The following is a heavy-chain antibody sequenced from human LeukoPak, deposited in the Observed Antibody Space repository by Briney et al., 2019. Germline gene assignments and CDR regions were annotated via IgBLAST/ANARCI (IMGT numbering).Heavy chain of an antibody. Sequence: GGSLRLSCAASGFTFSSYAMSWVRQAPGKGLEWVSAISGSGGSTYYADSVKGRFTISRDNAKDSLYLQMNSLRAEDTAVYYCARDMGYYGSGSYYELRYYFDYWGQGTLVTVSS. J-gene: IGHJ4*02. CDR1: GFTFSSYA. CDR2: ISGSGGST. D-gene: IGHD3-10*01. CDR3: ARDMGYYGSGSYYELRYYFDY. V-gene: IGHV3-23*01.